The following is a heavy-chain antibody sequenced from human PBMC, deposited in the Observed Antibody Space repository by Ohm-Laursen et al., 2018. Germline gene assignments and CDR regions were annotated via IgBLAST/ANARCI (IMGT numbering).Heavy chain of an antibody. CDR3: ARQSFGYNAGWYFDL. Sequence: ESLKISCKGSGYSFTSYWIGWVRQMPGKGLEWMGIIYPGDSDTRYSPSFQGQVTISADKSISTAYLQWSSLKASDTAMYYCARQSFGYNAGWYFDLWGRGTLVTVSS. J-gene: IGHJ2*01. V-gene: IGHV5-51*01. D-gene: IGHD5-12*01. CDR2: IYPGDSDT. CDR1: GYSFTSYW.